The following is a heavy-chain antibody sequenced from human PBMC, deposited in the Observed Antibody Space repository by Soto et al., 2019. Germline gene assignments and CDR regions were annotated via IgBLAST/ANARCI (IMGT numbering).Heavy chain of an antibody. V-gene: IGHV6-1*01. Sequence: SQTLSLTCAISGDSVSGNSAAWNWIRQSPSRGPEWLGRTYYRSRWYNDYAVSVKSRITVTPDTSKNQFSLHLNSVTPEDTAVYYCARESPSSVSSDTYLDYCGQVPLGTVYS. CDR1: GDSVSGNSAA. CDR2: TYYRSRWYN. CDR3: ARESPSSVSSDTYLDY. D-gene: IGHD6-19*01. J-gene: IGHJ4*02.